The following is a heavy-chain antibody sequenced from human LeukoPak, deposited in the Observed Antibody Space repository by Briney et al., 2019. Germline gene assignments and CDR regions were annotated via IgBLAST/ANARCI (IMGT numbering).Heavy chain of an antibody. D-gene: IGHD4-17*01. CDR3: AKGWSEDYGDSAGFY. CDR2: INWNGGIT. Sequence: PGGSLRLSCAASGFTFDDYGMSWVRQAPGKGLEWVSGINWNGGITAYADSVKGRFTISRDNAKNSLYLQMNSLRAEDTAVYYCAKGWSEDYGDSAGFYWGQGTLVTVSS. J-gene: IGHJ4*02. CDR1: GFTFDDYG. V-gene: IGHV3-20*04.